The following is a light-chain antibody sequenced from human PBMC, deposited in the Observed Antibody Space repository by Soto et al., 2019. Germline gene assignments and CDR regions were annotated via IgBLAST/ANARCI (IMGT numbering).Light chain of an antibody. J-gene: IGKJ1*01. CDR2: DAS. V-gene: IGKV1-5*01. CDR1: QSISSW. Sequence: DIQMTQSPSTLPASVGYRVTITCRGSQSISSWLAWYQQKPGKAPKLLIYDASSLESGVPSRFSGSGSGTEFTLTINSREHEDFAVYYCQQYGSSPRTFGQGTKVDIK. CDR3: QQYGSSPRT.